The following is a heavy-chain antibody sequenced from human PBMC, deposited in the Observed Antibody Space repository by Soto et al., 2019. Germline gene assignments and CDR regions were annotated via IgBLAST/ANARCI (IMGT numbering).Heavy chain of an antibody. CDR2: ISSSSSYI. CDR1: GFTFSSYS. J-gene: IGHJ3*02. CDR3: ARGGLATRAFDI. Sequence: EVQLVEPGGGLVKPGGSLRLSCAASGFTFSSYSMNWVRQAPGKGLEWVSSISSSSSYIYYADSVKGRFTISRDNAKNSLYLQMNSLRAEDTAVYYCARGGLATRAFDIWGQGTMVTVSS. D-gene: IGHD5-12*01. V-gene: IGHV3-21*01.